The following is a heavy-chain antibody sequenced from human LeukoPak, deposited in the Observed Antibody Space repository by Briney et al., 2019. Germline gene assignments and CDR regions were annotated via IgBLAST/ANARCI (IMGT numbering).Heavy chain of an antibody. CDR2: VSAYNDDT. V-gene: IGHV1-18*01. D-gene: IGHD3-10*01. J-gene: IGHJ3*02. CDR3: AKGGPTASAFDI. Sequence: ASVKVSCKASGYTFTSYGISWVRQAPGQGLEWMGWVSAYNDDTNYAQKFRGRVTMTTDTSTSTAYMELRSLRSDDTAVYYCAKGGPTASAFDIWGQGTMVTVSS. CDR1: GYTFTSYG.